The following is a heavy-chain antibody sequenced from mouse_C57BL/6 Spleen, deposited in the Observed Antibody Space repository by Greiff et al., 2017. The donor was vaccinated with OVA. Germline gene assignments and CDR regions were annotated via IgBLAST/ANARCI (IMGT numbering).Heavy chain of an antibody. V-gene: IGHV5-4*01. CDR1: GFTFSSYA. J-gene: IGHJ3*01. CDR2: ISDGGSYT. Sequence: EVKLEESGGGLVKPGGSLKLSCAASGFTFSSYAMSWVRQTPEKRLEWVATISDGGSYTYYPDNVKGRFTISRDNAKNNLYLQMSHLKSEDTAMYYCARENDYYWGQGTLVTVSA. D-gene: IGHD2-4*01. CDR3: ARENDYY.